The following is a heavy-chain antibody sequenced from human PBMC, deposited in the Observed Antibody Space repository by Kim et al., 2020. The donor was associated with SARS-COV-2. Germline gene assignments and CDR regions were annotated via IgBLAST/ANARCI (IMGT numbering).Heavy chain of an antibody. J-gene: IGHJ3*02. Sequence: GGSLRLSCAVSGFTFSNYEVAWVRQAPGKGLEWLSYITNSGTAIYYADSVKGRFTVSTDNAKTSLYLQMSSLRAEDTAVYYCARIVAAGADAFDIWGQGTVVTVSS. D-gene: IGHD5-12*01. CDR3: ARIVAAGADAFDI. CDR2: ITNSGTAI. CDR1: GFTFSNYE. V-gene: IGHV3-48*03.